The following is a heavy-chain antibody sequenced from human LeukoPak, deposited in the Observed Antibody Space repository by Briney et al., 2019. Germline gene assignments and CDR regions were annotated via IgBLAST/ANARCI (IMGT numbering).Heavy chain of an antibody. D-gene: IGHD6-6*01. V-gene: IGHV4-39*01. Sequence: SETLSLTCTVSGSSISSSSYYWGWIRQPPGKGLEWIGSIYYSGSTYYNPSLKSRVTISVDTSKNQFSLKLSSVTAADTAVYYCARPGSSSGTDYWGQGTLVTASS. J-gene: IGHJ4*02. CDR3: ARPGSSSGTDY. CDR1: GSSISSSSYY. CDR2: IYYSGST.